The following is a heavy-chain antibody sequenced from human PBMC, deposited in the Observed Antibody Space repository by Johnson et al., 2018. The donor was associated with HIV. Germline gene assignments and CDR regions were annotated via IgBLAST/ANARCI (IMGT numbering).Heavy chain of an antibody. Sequence: QVQLVESGGGLVKPGGSLRFSCAVSGFTFTNVWMNWVRQVPGKGLEWVAYIRYDGSTQSYADSVKGRFSISRDNSKTTLYLQMNSLRAEDTAVYYCAKDLSQWLIPEAFDIWGQGTMVTVSS. J-gene: IGHJ3*02. V-gene: IGHV3-30*02. CDR1: GFTFTNVW. CDR3: AKDLSQWLIPEAFDI. CDR2: IRYDGSTQ. D-gene: IGHD6-19*01.